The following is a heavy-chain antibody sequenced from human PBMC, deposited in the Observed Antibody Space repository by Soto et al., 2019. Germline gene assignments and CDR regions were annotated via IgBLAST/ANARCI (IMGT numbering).Heavy chain of an antibody. V-gene: IGHV3-23*01. CDR2: ITGSGGIT. Sequence: SGGSLRLSCAASGFTFSSYAMSWVRQAPGKGLEWVSGITGSGGITYYADAVKGRFTISRDNSKNTLYLQMNSLRVEDTAVYYCAKDRNYTSSSSFDSWGQGTLVTVSS. D-gene: IGHD6-6*01. J-gene: IGHJ4*02. CDR3: AKDRNYTSSSSFDS. CDR1: GFTFSSYA.